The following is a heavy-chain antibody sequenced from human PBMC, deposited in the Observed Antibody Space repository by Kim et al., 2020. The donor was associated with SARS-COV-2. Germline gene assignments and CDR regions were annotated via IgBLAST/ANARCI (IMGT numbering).Heavy chain of an antibody. CDR3: ARTAAAGNPLFDY. V-gene: IGHV4-59*01. D-gene: IGHD6-13*01. Sequence: SNPSLKSRVTISVDTSKNQFSRKLSSVTAADTAVYYCARTAAAGNPLFDYWGQGTLVTVSS. J-gene: IGHJ4*02.